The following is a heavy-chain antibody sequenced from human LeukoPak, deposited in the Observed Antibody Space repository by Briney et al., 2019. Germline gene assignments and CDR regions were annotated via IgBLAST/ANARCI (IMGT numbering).Heavy chain of an antibody. CDR3: ARAVYYDFWSGYSFYYGMDV. J-gene: IGHJ6*02. CDR2: INHSGST. CDR1: GGSFSGYY. Sequence: PSETLSLTCAVYGGSFSGYYWSWIRQPPGKGLEWIGEINHSGSTNYNPSLKSRVTISVDTSKNQFSLKLSSVTAADTAVYYCARAVYYDFWSGYSFYYGMDVWGQGTTVTVSS. D-gene: IGHD3-3*01. V-gene: IGHV4-34*01.